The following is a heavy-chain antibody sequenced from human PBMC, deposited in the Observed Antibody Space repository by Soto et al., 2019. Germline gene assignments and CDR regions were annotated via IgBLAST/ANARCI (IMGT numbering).Heavy chain of an antibody. D-gene: IGHD6-19*01. Sequence: GGSLRLSCAASGFTFSSYWMSWVRQAPGKGLEWVANIKQDGSEKYYVDSVKGRFTISRDNAKNSLYLQMNSLRAEDTAVYYCARVMIPKVGWYLGFDYWGQGTLVTVSS. V-gene: IGHV3-7*01. CDR1: GFTFSSYW. CDR3: ARVMIPKVGWYLGFDY. CDR2: IKQDGSEK. J-gene: IGHJ4*02.